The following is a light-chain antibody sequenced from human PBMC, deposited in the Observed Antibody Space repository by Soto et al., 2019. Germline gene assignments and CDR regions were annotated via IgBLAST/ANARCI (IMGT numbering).Light chain of an antibody. CDR1: QSVSNN. CDR3: QQYNDLWT. Sequence: EIVMTQSPATLSVSPGESATLSCRASQSVSNNLTWYQQKPGQPPRLLIYGASTRATGVPGRFSGSGSGTEFTLTISSLQSEDFAVYYCQQYNDLWTFGQGTKVEIK. CDR2: GAS. J-gene: IGKJ1*01. V-gene: IGKV3-15*01.